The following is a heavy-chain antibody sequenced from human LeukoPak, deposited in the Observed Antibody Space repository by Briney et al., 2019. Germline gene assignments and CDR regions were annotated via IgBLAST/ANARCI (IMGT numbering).Heavy chain of an antibody. CDR2: ITGSGGTT. J-gene: IGHJ4*02. V-gene: IGHV3-23*01. Sequence: GGSLRLSCAASGFTFSTYAMNWVRQAPGKGLEWVSGITGSGGTTWYADSVKGRFTISRDNAKNSLYLQMNSLRAEDTAVHYCARAPNMVTFDYWGQGTLVTVSS. CDR1: GFTFSTYA. CDR3: ARAPNMVTFDY. D-gene: IGHD3-10*01.